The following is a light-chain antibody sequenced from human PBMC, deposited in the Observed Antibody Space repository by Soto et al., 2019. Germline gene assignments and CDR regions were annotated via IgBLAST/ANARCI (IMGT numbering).Light chain of an antibody. V-gene: IGLV2-14*01. Sequence: QSVLTQPASVSGSPGQAITISCSGSSSDVGAHNFVSWYQHHPGKAPKLMTYEVSNRPSGVSNRFSGSKSGNTASLTISGLQAEDEADYYCNSYTSSNTYVFGSGTKVTVL. CDR1: SSDVGAHNF. CDR2: EVS. J-gene: IGLJ1*01. CDR3: NSYTSSNTYV.